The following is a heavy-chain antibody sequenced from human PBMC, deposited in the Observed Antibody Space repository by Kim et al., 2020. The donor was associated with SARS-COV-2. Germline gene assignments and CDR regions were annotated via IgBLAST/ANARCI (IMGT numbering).Heavy chain of an antibody. CDR3: ARDRGLWGYCSGGSCYWTDY. D-gene: IGHD2-15*01. V-gene: IGHV4-39*07. J-gene: IGHJ4*02. Sequence: SETLSLTCTVSGGSISSSSYYWGWIRQPPGKGLEWIGSIYYSGSTYYNPSLKSRVTISVDTSKNQFSLKLSSVTAADTAVYYCARDRGLWGYCSGGSCYWTDYWGQGTLVTVSS. CDR2: IYYSGST. CDR1: GGSISSSSYY.